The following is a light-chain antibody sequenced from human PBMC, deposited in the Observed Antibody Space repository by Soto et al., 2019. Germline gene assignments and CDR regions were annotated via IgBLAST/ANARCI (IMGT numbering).Light chain of an antibody. V-gene: IGKV1-5*01. CDR1: QSISTW. Sequence: DIQMTQSPSTLSASVGDRVTITCRASQSISTWLAWYQRKPGKAPKLLIYDASSLQSGVPSRFSGSGSGIEFTLTISSLQPDDFATYYCQQYNSFSGTFGQGTKLEIK. CDR2: DAS. CDR3: QQYNSFSGT. J-gene: IGKJ2*02.